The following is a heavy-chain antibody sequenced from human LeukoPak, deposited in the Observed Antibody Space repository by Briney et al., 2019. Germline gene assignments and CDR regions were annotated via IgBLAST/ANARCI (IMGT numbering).Heavy chain of an antibody. CDR1: GGSISSYY. Sequence: PSETLSLTCTVSGGSISSYYWSWVRQAPGKGLEWVSAISGSGGSTYYADSVKGRFTISRDNSKNMLYLQMNSLRAEDTAVYYCAKGSIAVAGTDYWGQGTLVTVSS. J-gene: IGHJ4*02. CDR2: ISGSGGST. CDR3: AKGSIAVAGTDY. D-gene: IGHD6-19*01. V-gene: IGHV3-23*01.